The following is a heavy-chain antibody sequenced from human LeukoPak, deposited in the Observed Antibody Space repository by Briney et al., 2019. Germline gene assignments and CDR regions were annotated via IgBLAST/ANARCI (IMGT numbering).Heavy chain of an antibody. Sequence: GGSLRLSCAASGFTFSSYSMNWVRQAPGKGLEWVSSISSSSSYIYYADSVKGRFTISRGNAKNLLYLEMNSLRAEDTAVYFCAGQKDFWRGYYDYWGQGTLVTVSS. CDR1: GFTFSSYS. CDR2: ISSSSSYI. J-gene: IGHJ4*02. CDR3: AGQKDFWRGYYDY. V-gene: IGHV3-21*01. D-gene: IGHD3-3*01.